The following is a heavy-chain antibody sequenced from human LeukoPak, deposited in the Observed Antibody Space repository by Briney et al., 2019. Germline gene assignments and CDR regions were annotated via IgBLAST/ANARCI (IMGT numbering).Heavy chain of an antibody. J-gene: IGHJ5*02. Sequence: SETLSLTCAVYGGSFSGYYWSWIRQPPGRGLEWIGEINHSGSTNYNPSLKSRVTISVDTSKNQFSLKLSSVTAADTAVYYCARGQVDYGSGRGSWFDPWGQGTLVTVSS. CDR3: ARGQVDYGSGRGSWFDP. CDR2: INHSGST. D-gene: IGHD3-10*01. CDR1: GGSFSGYY. V-gene: IGHV4-34*01.